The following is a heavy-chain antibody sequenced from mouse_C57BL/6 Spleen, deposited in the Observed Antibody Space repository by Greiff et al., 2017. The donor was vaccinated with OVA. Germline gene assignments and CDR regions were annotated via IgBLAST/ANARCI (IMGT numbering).Heavy chain of an antibody. Sequence: VQVVESGPELVKPGASVKISCKASGYAFSSSWMNWVKQRPGKGLEWIGRIYPGDGDTNYNGKFKGKATLTADKSSSTAYMQLSSLTSEDSAVYFCAKNSNYEAWFAYWGQGTLVTVSA. J-gene: IGHJ3*01. CDR3: AKNSNYEAWFAY. V-gene: IGHV1-82*01. D-gene: IGHD2-5*01. CDR1: GYAFSSSW. CDR2: IYPGDGDT.